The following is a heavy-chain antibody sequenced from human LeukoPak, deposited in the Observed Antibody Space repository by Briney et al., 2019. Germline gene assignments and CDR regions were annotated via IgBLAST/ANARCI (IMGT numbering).Heavy chain of an antibody. CDR1: GYTFLHYD. V-gene: IGHV1-2*02. D-gene: IGHD3-10*01. CDR2: INPNSGGT. CDR3: AREEGLLSGYYGSGSYLGY. J-gene: IGHJ4*02. Sequence: ASVKVSCKASGYTFLHYDFNWVRQAPGQGLEWMGWINPNSGGTNYAQKFQGRVTMTRDTSISTAYMELSRLRSDDTAVYYCAREEGLLSGYYGSGSYLGYWGQGTLVTVSS.